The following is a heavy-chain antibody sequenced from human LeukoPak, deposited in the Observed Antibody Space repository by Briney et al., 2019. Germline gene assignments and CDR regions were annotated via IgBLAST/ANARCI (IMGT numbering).Heavy chain of an antibody. CDR1: GGSISSHY. CDR3: ARVWVEMATIGLPYFDY. CDR2: IYYSGST. J-gene: IGHJ4*02. Sequence: SETLSLTCTVSGGSISSHYWSWIRQPPGKGLEWIGYIYYSGSTNYNPSLKSRVTISVDTSENQFSLKLSSVTAADTAVYYCARVWVEMATIGLPYFDYWGQGTLVTVSS. D-gene: IGHD5-24*01. V-gene: IGHV4-59*11.